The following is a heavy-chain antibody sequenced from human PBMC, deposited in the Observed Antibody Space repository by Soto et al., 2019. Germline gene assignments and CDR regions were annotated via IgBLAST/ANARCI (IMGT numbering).Heavy chain of an antibody. CDR1: GFTVSSNY. CDR2: IYSCGST. D-gene: IGHD6-19*01. Sequence: QPGGSLRLSCAASGFTVSSNYMSWVRQAPGKGLEWVSVIYSCGSTYYADSVKGRFTISRDNSKNTLYLQMNSLRAEDTAVYYCARSRLAVAGSVYFDYWGQGTLVTVSS. CDR3: ARSRLAVAGSVYFDY. V-gene: IGHV3-66*03. J-gene: IGHJ4*02.